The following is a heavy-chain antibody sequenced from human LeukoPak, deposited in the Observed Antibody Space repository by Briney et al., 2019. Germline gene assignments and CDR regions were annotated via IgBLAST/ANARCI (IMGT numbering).Heavy chain of an antibody. J-gene: IGHJ4*02. Sequence: ASVKVSCKASGYTFTGYYMHWVRQAPGQGLEWMGWINTNTGNPTYDQGFTGRFVFSLDTSVSTAYLQISSLKAEDTAVYYCARGYTKDMTSVTHFDYWGQGTLVTVSS. CDR1: GYTFTGYY. CDR3: ARGYTKDMTSVTHFDY. D-gene: IGHD4-17*01. CDR2: INTNTGNP. V-gene: IGHV7-4-1*02.